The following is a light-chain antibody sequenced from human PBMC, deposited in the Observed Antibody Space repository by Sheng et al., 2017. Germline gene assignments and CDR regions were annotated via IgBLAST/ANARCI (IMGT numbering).Light chain of an antibody. Sequence: QSVLTQPASVSGSPGQSITISCTGTRSDVGNYNLVSWYQQHPGRAPKLMIYEVSRRPSGVSNRFSGSKSGNTASLTISGLQAEDEADYYCCSYAGSSSWVFGGGTKLTVL. V-gene: IGLV2-23*02. CDR1: RSDVGNYNL. CDR3: CSYAGSSSWV. J-gene: IGLJ3*02. CDR2: EVS.